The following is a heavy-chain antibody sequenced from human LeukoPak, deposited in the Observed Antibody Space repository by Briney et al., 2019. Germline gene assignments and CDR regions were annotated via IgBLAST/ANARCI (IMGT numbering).Heavy chain of an antibody. D-gene: IGHD6-13*01. V-gene: IGHV4-4*09. CDR3: ARLLAYHSSRTFDP. CDR1: GGSISSYY. J-gene: IGHJ5*02. CDR2: IYTSGST. Sequence: SETLSLTCTVSGGSISSYYWSWIRQPPGKGLEWIGYIYTSGSTNYNPSLKSRVTISVDTSKNQFSLKLSSVTAADTAVYYCARLLAYHSSRTFDPWGQGTLVTVS.